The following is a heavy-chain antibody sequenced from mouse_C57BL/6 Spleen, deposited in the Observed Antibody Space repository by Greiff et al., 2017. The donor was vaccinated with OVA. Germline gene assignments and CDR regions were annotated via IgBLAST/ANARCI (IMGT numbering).Heavy chain of an antibody. D-gene: IGHD1-1*01. CDR2: ISSGSSTI. J-gene: IGHJ2*01. Sequence: EVKLEESGGGLVKPGGSLKLSCAASGFTFSDYGMHWVRQAPEKGLEWVAYISSGSSTIYYADTVKGRFTISRDNAKNTLFLQMTSLRSEDTAMYYCARPYYGSSYFDYWGQGTTLTVSS. CDR1: GFTFSDYG. CDR3: ARPYYGSSYFDY. V-gene: IGHV5-17*01.